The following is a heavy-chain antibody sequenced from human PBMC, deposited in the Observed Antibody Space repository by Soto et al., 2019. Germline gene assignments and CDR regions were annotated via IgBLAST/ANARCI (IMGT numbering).Heavy chain of an antibody. J-gene: IGHJ6*02. CDR3: ASLVYVPSYYYYYGMDV. Sequence: PSETLSLTCTVSGGSISSGDYYWSWIRQPPGKGLEWIGYIYYSGSTYYNQSLKSRVTISVDTSKNQFSLKLSSVTAADTAVFYCASLVYVPSYYYYYGMDVWGQGTTVTVSS. CDR1: GGSISSGDYY. V-gene: IGHV4-30-4*01. CDR2: IYYSGST. D-gene: IGHD2-2*01.